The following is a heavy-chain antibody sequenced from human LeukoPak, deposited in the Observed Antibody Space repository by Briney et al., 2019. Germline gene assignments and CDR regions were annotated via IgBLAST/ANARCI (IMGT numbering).Heavy chain of an antibody. Sequence: PSETLSLTCTVSGGSISSSSYYWGWIRQPPGEGLEWIGSIYYSGSTYYNPSLKSRVTISVDTSKNQFSLKLSSVTAADTAVYYCARRGDDFGSGYRPPHYFDYWGQGTLVTVSS. D-gene: IGHD3-3*01. CDR1: GGSISSSSYY. CDR2: IYYSGST. J-gene: IGHJ4*02. V-gene: IGHV4-39*01. CDR3: ARRGDDFGSGYRPPHYFDY.